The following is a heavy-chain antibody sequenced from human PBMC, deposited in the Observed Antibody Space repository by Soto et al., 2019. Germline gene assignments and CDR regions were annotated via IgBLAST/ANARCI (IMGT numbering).Heavy chain of an antibody. CDR3: AKIPTGSGSSKFDY. J-gene: IGHJ4*02. V-gene: IGHV3-23*01. CDR2: ISGSGSFT. CDR1: GFTFITYA. D-gene: IGHD3-10*01. Sequence: GGSLRLSCAASGFTFITYAMNWGRQAPGKGLEWISAISGSGSFTHYADSVRGRFTISRDNSQNQLYLQMNNQRGDDTAMYYCAKIPTGSGSSKFDYWGQGIQVTVSS.